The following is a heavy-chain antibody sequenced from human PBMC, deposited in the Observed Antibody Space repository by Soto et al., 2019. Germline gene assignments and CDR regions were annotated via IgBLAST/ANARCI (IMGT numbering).Heavy chain of an antibody. V-gene: IGHV3-30*03. CDR3: VSDRGYGHASVPYS. Sequence: QAQLVESGGGVVQPGRSLRLSCAASGFAFSSYGMHWVRQAPGTGLVWVAVISYDGSLQHYADSVKGRFTISRDNSKNMVLLQISSLRAEDTAVYYCVSDRGYGHASVPYSWGQGTLVSVSS. CDR1: GFAFSSYG. J-gene: IGHJ4*02. CDR2: ISYDGSLQ. D-gene: IGHD3-10*01.